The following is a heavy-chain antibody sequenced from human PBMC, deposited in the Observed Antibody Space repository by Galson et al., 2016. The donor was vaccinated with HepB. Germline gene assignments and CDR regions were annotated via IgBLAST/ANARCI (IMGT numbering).Heavy chain of an antibody. CDR3: ARDRTARAALDL. D-gene: IGHD6-13*01. V-gene: IGHV3-11*04. J-gene: IGHJ5*02. CDR1: GFTFNTYY. Sequence: SLRLSCAASGFTFNTYYMSWVRQAPGRGLEWVAYISNSGVNNHYAGSVNGRFTIPRDNAKNSLFLQMNSLRAEDTAVYYCARDRTARAALDLWGQGTLVTVSS. CDR2: ISNSGVNN.